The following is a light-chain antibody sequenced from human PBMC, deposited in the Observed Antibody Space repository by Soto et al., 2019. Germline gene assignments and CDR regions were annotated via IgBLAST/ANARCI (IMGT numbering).Light chain of an antibody. Sequence: EIVMTQSPATLSVSPGERATLSCRASQSVSSNLAWYQQKPGQAPMLLIYGASTRATGVPARFSGNGSGTQFTLTLSSLQSEDFAVYYCQQYIDWPQTFGQGTKVDI. V-gene: IGKV3-15*01. CDR3: QQYIDWPQT. CDR2: GAS. J-gene: IGKJ1*01. CDR1: QSVSSN.